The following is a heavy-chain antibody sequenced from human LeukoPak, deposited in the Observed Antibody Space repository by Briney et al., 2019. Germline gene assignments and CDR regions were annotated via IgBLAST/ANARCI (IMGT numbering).Heavy chain of an antibody. CDR2: INHSGST. V-gene: IGHV4-34*01. Sequence: SETLPLTCAVYGGSFSGYYWSWIRQPPGKGLEWIGEINHSGSTNYNPSLKSRVTISVDTSKNQFSLKLSSVTAADTAVYHCVVGLAARRGWFDPWGQGTLVTVSS. J-gene: IGHJ5*02. CDR3: VVGLAARRGWFDP. D-gene: IGHD6-6*01. CDR1: GGSFSGYY.